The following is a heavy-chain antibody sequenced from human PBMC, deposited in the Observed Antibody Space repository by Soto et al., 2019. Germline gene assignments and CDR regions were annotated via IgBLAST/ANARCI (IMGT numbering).Heavy chain of an antibody. CDR3: ARGGYYYGSGTSGFWFDP. V-gene: IGHV4-34*01. CDR1: GGSFSGYY. Sequence: PSETLSLTCAVYGGSFSGYYWSWIRQPPGKGLEWIGEINHSGSTNYNPSLKSRVTISVDTSKNQFSLKLSSVTAADTAVYYCARGGYYYGSGTSGFWFDPWGQGTLVTVSS. D-gene: IGHD3-10*01. CDR2: INHSGST. J-gene: IGHJ5*02.